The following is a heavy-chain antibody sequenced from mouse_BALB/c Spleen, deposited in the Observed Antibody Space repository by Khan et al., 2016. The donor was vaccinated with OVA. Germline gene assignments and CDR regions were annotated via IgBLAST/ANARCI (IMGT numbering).Heavy chain of an antibody. CDR3: AGRFYYSYWYFDV. CDR2: ISYDGSF. D-gene: IGHD1-1*01. J-gene: IGHJ1*01. V-gene: IGHV3-6*02. Sequence: QRQESGPGFVNPSQSLSLTCSVIGYSITSGNYWNWIRQFPGNKLEWMGYISYDGSFNNNPSRKNRISITRDTSGNQFFLQLHSVTTEDTATYCCAGRFYYSYWYFDVWGAGTTVTVSS. CDR1: GYSITSGNY.